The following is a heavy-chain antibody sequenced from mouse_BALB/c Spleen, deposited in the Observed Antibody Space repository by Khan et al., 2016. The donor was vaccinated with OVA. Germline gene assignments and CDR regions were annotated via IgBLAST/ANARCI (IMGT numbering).Heavy chain of an antibody. CDR1: GYTFTSYT. D-gene: IGHD2-14*01. V-gene: IGHV1-4*01. J-gene: IGHJ3*01. CDR2: INPSNGYS. CDR3: VRDGAYHRNDGWFDY. Sequence: QVRLQQSGAELARPGASVKMSCKASGYTFTSYTIHWIKLRPGQGLEWIGYINPSNGYSNYNQKFKDKVTLTADKSSTTAYMQLSSLTSDDSAVYNCVRDGAYHRNDGWFDYGGLGTLVTVSA.